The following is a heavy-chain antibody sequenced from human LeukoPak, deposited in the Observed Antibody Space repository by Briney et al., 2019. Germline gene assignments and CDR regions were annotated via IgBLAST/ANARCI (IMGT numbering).Heavy chain of an antibody. Sequence: SEPLSLTCAVYGGSCDDYYCSWIRQPPGKGLEWIGEIHPSGIFYYNSSLVSRVTISIDTSKSQFSLRLTSVTAADTAFYYCARGRDRSKAGDHWGQGSLVTVSS. CDR3: ARGRDRSKAGDH. V-gene: IGHV4-34*01. J-gene: IGHJ4*02. CDR1: GGSCDDYY. CDR2: IHPSGIF. D-gene: IGHD5-24*01.